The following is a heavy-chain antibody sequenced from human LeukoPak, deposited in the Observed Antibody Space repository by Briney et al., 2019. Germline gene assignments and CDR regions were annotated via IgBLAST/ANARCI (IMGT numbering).Heavy chain of an antibody. CDR2: ISWDGGST. V-gene: IGHV3-43*01. CDR1: GFTFDDYT. CDR3: AKQFTRNLRYFDHPFFDY. J-gene: IGHJ4*02. D-gene: IGHD3-9*01. Sequence: GGSLRLSCAASGFTFDDYTMHWVRQAPGKGLEWVSLISWDGGSTYYADSVKGRFTISRDNSKNSLYLQMNSLRTEDTALYYCAKQFTRNLRYFDHPFFDYWGQGTLVTVSS.